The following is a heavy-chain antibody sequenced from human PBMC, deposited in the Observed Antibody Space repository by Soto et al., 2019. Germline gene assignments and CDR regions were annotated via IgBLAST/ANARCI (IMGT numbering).Heavy chain of an antibody. CDR2: ISDSGDST. CDR3: AKEGGSGTYYAY. Sequence: GGSLRLSCAASGFTFSSYAMSWVRQAPGKGLEWVSGISDSGDSTYYADSVKGQFTISRDNSKNTLYLQMNSLRAEDTAVYYCAKEGGSGTYYAYWGQGTLVTVSS. CDR1: GFTFSSYA. V-gene: IGHV3-23*01. J-gene: IGHJ4*02. D-gene: IGHD1-26*01.